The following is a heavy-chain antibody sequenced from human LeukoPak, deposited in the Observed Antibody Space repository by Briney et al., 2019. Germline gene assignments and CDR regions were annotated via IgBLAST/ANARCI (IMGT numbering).Heavy chain of an antibody. CDR2: INPSSGDT. CDR3: ARNNRYDGYLYNWFDP. D-gene: IGHD5-24*01. Sequence: ASVKVSCKASGYTFTGYYMHWVRQAPGQGLEWMGWINPSSGDTNYAQKFHGRVTMTRDTSISTAYMELSGLTSDDTAVYYCARNNRYDGYLYNWFDPWGQGTLVTVSS. CDR1: GYTFTGYY. V-gene: IGHV1-2*02. J-gene: IGHJ5*02.